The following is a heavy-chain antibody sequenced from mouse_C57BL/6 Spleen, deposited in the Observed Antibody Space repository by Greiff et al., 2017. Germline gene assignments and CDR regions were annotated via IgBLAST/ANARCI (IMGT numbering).Heavy chain of an antibody. V-gene: IGHV1-39*01. CDR2: INPNYGTT. D-gene: IGHD1-1*01. CDR1: GYSFTDYN. CDR3: ARGGSTVVATRHAMDY. Sequence: EVQLQQSGPELVKPGASVKISCKASGYSFTDYNLNWVKQSNGKSLEWIGVINPNYGTTSYNQKFKGKATLTVDQSSSTAYMQLNSLTSEYSAVYYCARGGSTVVATRHAMDYWGQGASVPVSS. J-gene: IGHJ4*01.